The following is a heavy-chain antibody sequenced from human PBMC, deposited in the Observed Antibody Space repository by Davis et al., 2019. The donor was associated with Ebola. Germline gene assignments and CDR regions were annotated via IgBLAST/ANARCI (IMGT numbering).Heavy chain of an antibody. CDR2: ISGSGGST. J-gene: IGHJ4*02. Sequence: GESLKISCAASGFTFSSYAMSWVRQAPGKGLEWVSAISGSGGSTYYADSVKGRFTISRDNSKNTLYLQMNSLRAEDTAVYYCAKLRDIVVVVAAVDYWGQGTLVTVSS. D-gene: IGHD2-15*01. CDR1: GFTFSSYA. CDR3: AKLRDIVVVVAAVDY. V-gene: IGHV3-23*01.